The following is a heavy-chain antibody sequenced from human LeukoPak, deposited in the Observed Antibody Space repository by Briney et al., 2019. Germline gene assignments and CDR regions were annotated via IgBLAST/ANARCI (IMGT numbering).Heavy chain of an antibody. Sequence: GGSLRLSCAASGFPFSTHSLNWVRQAPGKGLEWVSAISGSGGSTYYADSVKGRFTISRDNSKNTLYLQMNSLRAEDTAVYYCAKGGSSGWYGTFDYWGQGTLVTVSS. CDR3: AKGGSSGWYGTFDY. V-gene: IGHV3-23*01. J-gene: IGHJ4*02. CDR1: GFPFSTHS. CDR2: ISGSGGST. D-gene: IGHD6-19*01.